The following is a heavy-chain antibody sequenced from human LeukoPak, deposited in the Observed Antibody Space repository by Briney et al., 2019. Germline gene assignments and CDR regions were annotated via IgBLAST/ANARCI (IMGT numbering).Heavy chain of an antibody. Sequence: KPGGSLRLSCAASGFTFSSYSMNWVRQAPGKGLEWVSSISSSSSYIYYADPVKGRFTISRDNAKNSLYLQMNSLRAEDTAVYYCARGRGYDSGTYNYAFSDYWGQGTLVTVSS. J-gene: IGHJ4*02. V-gene: IGHV3-21*01. CDR1: GFTFSSYS. D-gene: IGHD3-22*01. CDR3: ARGRGYDSGTYNYAFSDY. CDR2: ISSSSSYI.